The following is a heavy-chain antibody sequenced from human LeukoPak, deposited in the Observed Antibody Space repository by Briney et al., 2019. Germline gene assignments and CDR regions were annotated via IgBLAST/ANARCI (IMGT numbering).Heavy chain of an antibody. V-gene: IGHV4-34*01. CDR3: AVGRSY. CDR2: INHSGST. Sequence: SETLSLTCAVYGGSFSGYYCSWVRQPPGKGLEWIGKINHSGSTNYNPSLKSRVTISVDTSKNQFSLKLSSVTAADTAVYYCAVGRSYWGQGTLVTVSS. J-gene: IGHJ4*02. CDR1: GGSFSGYY.